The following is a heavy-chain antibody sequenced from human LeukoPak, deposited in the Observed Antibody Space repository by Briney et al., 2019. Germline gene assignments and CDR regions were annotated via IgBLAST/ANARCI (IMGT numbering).Heavy chain of an antibody. Sequence: GGSLRLSCAASGFTLSGYGMFWVRQAPGQGLEWVAYSSYDGSNKYYADSVRGRFTISRDNSKNTLSLQVNSLRAEDTAVYYCARGRSYYGSGSYTAYYFDYWGQGALVTVSS. CDR3: ARGRSYYGSGSYTAYYFDY. CDR1: GFTLSGYG. D-gene: IGHD3-10*01. J-gene: IGHJ4*02. V-gene: IGHV3-30*04. CDR2: SSYDGSNK.